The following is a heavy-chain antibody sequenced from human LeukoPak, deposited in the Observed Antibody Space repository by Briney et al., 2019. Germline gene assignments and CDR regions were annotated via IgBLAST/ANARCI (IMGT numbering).Heavy chain of an antibody. Sequence: PSETLSLTCAVYGGSFSGYYWSWIRQPPEKGLEWIGEINHSGSTNYNPSLKSQVTISVDTSKNQFSLKLSSVTAADTAVYYCARRAYYYDSSGYGTLIDYWGQGTLVTVSS. CDR1: GGSFSGYY. CDR2: INHSGST. CDR3: ARRAYYYDSSGYGTLIDY. D-gene: IGHD3-22*01. V-gene: IGHV4-34*01. J-gene: IGHJ4*02.